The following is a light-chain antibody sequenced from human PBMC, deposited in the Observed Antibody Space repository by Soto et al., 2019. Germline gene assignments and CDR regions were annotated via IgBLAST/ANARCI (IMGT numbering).Light chain of an antibody. CDR3: AAWDDRLSGRV. Sequence: QSVLTQPPSASGTPGQRVTISCSGSSSNIGSNYVYWYQQLPGTAPKLLIYRNNQRPSGVPDRFSGSKSGTSASLAISGLRSEDEADYYCAAWDDRLSGRVFGGETNLTVL. J-gene: IGLJ3*02. CDR1: SSNIGSNY. CDR2: RNN. V-gene: IGLV1-47*01.